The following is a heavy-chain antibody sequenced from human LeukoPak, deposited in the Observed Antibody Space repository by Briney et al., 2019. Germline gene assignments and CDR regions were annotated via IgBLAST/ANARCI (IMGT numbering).Heavy chain of an antibody. CDR3: ARDFYDGFALDY. J-gene: IGHJ4*02. D-gene: IGHD2/OR15-2a*01. Sequence: GGSLRLSCAASGFAFNTYSMNWVRQAPGKGLEWVSFIFSSSTYTYYTDSVKGRFTISRDNARNSLYLQMDNLRAEDTGVYYCARDFYDGFALDYWGQGTLVTVSS. CDR2: IFSSSTYT. CDR1: GFAFNTYS. V-gene: IGHV3-21*03.